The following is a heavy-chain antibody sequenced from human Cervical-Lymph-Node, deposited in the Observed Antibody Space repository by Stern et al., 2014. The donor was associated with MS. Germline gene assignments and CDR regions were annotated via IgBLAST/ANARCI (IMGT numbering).Heavy chain of an antibody. Sequence: EVQLVESGGGLVKPGGSLRLSCAASGFTFSSYSMNWVRQAPGKGLEWVSSISSSSSYIYYADSVKGRFTISRDNAKNSLYLQMNSLRAEDTAVYYCARDQGDYYCYGMDVWGQGTTVTVSS. CDR2: ISSSSSYI. V-gene: IGHV3-21*01. CDR3: ARDQGDYYCYGMDV. J-gene: IGHJ6*02. CDR1: GFTFSSYS.